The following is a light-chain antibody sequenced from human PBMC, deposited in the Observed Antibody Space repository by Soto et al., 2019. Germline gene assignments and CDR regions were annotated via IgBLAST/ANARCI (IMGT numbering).Light chain of an antibody. CDR2: DAS. CDR3: QQRSNWPRT. CDR1: QSVRRY. J-gene: IGKJ4*02. V-gene: IGKV3-11*01. Sequence: EIVLTQSPATLSLSPGERATLSCRASQSVRRYLAWYQQQPGQAPRLLIYDASNRATGVPARFSGSGSGTDFTLTISSLEPEDFAVYYCQQRSNWPRTFGGGTKVEIK.